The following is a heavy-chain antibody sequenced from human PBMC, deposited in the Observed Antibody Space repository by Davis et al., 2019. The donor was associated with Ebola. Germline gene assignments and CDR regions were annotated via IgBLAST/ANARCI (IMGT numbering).Heavy chain of an antibody. V-gene: IGHV3-30-3*02. CDR1: GFRFSSYS. Sequence: PGGSLRLSCAGSGFRFSSYSLHWVRQAPGKGLEWVAVVSFDGGDKFYADSAKGRFTISRDDSRNMLYLQMNNLTTDDTAMYHCAKDYSGSGFIDHWGQGTLVAVSS. J-gene: IGHJ4*02. CDR2: VSFDGGDK. CDR3: AKDYSGSGFIDH. D-gene: IGHD3-10*01.